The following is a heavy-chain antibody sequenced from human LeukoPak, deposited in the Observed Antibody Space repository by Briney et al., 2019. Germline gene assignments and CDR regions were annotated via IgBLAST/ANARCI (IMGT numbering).Heavy chain of an antibody. CDR3: ARAHGSYAFDY. J-gene: IGHJ4*02. D-gene: IGHD3-10*01. Sequence: GGSLRLSCAASGFTFSEYYMSWLRQAPGKGLEWVSYISSSGSDKFYADSVRGRLTISRDNAKNSLHLQMNSLGAEDTAVYYCARAHGSYAFDYWGQGTLVTVSS. CDR1: GFTFSEYY. V-gene: IGHV3-11*04. CDR2: ISSSGSDK.